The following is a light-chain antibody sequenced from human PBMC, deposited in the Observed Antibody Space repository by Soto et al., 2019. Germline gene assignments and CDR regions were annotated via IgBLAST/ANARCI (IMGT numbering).Light chain of an antibody. J-gene: IGKJ1*01. CDR1: QSISSW. CDR3: QQYDNLPPTWT. CDR2: DAS. Sequence: DIQMTQSPSALSASVGDRATITCRASQSISSWLAWYQQKPGKAPKLLIYDASTLQSGVPSRYSGSGSGTEFTLTISNLQPEDIATYYCQQYDNLPPTWTFGQGTKVEIE. V-gene: IGKV1-5*01.